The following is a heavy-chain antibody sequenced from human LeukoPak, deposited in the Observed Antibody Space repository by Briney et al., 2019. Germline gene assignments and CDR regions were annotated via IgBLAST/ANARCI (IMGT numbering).Heavy chain of an antibody. CDR1: GGTFSSYA. V-gene: IGHV1-69*13. Sequence: SVKVSCKASGGTFSSYAISWVRQAPGQGLEWMGGTIPIFGTANYAQKFQGRVTITADESTSTAYMELSSLRSEDTAVYYCARVVGIAVAEYYFDYWGQGTLVTVSS. J-gene: IGHJ4*02. D-gene: IGHD6-19*01. CDR3: ARVVGIAVAEYYFDY. CDR2: TIPIFGTA.